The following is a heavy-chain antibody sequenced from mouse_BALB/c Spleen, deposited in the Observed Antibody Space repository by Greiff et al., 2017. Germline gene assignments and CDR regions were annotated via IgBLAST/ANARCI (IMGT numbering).Heavy chain of an antibody. CDR1: GFTFSSYA. V-gene: IGHV5-9-3*01. Sequence: EVKLMESGGGLVKPGGSLKLSCAASGFTFSSYAMSWVRQTPEKRLEWVATISSGGCYTYYPDSVKGRFTISRDNAKNTLYLQMSSLRSEDTAMYYCARSPFITTVVATNYFDYWGQGTTLTVSS. J-gene: IGHJ2*01. CDR2: ISSGGCYT. CDR3: ARSPFITTVVATNYFDY. D-gene: IGHD1-1*01.